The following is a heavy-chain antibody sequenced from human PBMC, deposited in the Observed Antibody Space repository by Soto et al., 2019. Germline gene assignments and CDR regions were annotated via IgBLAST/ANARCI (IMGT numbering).Heavy chain of an antibody. CDR3: AKVGYYDSSGHNWFDP. V-gene: IGHV3-23*01. CDR1: GFTFSSYV. J-gene: IGHJ5*02. Sequence: GGSLRLSCAVSGFTFSSYVMIWVRQAPGKGLEWVSAISGSGGSTYYADSVKGRFTISRDNSKNTLYLQMNSLRADDTAVYYCAKVGYYDSSGHNWFDPWGQGTLVTVSS. CDR2: ISGSGGST. D-gene: IGHD3-22*01.